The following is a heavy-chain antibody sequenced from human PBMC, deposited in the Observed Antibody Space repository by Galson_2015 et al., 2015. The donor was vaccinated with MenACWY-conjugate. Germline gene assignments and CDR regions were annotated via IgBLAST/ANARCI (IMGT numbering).Heavy chain of an antibody. CDR3: ARALTGTANGIDI. J-gene: IGHJ3*02. Sequence: ETLSLTCDVYGGSFDVYYWNWIRLPPGKGLEWIGEINHSGSTSYNNPSLKSRVTISLDTSKNQFSLNLSSVTAADTAMYYCARALTGTANGIDIWGQGTMVTVSS. V-gene: IGHV4-34*01. CDR1: GGSFDVYY. D-gene: IGHD6-13*01. CDR2: INHSGST.